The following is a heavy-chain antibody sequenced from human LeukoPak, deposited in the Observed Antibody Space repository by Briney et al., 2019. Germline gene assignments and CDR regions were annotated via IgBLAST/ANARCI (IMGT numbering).Heavy chain of an antibody. D-gene: IGHD2-8*01. CDR3: AKVVLMVYACWFDP. CDR2: ISGSGGST. CDR1: GFTFSSYA. V-gene: IGHV3-23*01. Sequence: AGGSLRLSCAASGFTFSSYAMSWVRQAPGKGLEWVSAISGSGGSTYYADSVKGRFTISRDNSKNTLYLQMNSLRAEDTAVYYCAKVVLMVYACWFDPWGQGTLVTVSS. J-gene: IGHJ5*02.